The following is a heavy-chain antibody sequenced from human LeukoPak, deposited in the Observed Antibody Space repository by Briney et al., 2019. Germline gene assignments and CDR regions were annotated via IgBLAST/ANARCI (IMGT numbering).Heavy chain of an antibody. J-gene: IGHJ4*02. CDR3: ARDAHYYDSSGYYLY. V-gene: IGHV1-2*02. D-gene: IGHD3-22*01. Sequence: ASVKVSCKASGYTFTGYYMHWVRQAPGQGLEGMGWINPNSGGTNYAQKFQGRVTMTRDTSISTAYMELSRLRSDDTAVYYCARDAHYYDSSGYYLYWGQGTLVTVSS. CDR1: GYTFTGYY. CDR2: INPNSGGT.